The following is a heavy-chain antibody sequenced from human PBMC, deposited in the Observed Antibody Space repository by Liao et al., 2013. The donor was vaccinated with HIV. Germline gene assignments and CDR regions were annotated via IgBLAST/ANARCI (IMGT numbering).Heavy chain of an antibody. Sequence: QVQLQESGPRLVRPSETLSLTCSVSYGSISSYYWNWIRQSAGKGLEWIGRIDGSRSTNYNPSLRRRVTLSIDTSRNQFSLNMHSLSAADTAVYYCARDPAWGSHWFDPWGQGTLVTVSS. CDR1: YGSISSYY. CDR2: IDGSRST. V-gene: IGHV4-4*07. CDR3: ARDPAWGSHWFDP. D-gene: IGHD3-16*01. J-gene: IGHJ5*02.